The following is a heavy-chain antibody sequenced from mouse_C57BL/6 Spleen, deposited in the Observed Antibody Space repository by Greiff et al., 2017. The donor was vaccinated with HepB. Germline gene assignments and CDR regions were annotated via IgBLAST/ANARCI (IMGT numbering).Heavy chain of an antibody. Sequence: VKLVESGPGLVQPSQSLSITCTVSGFSLTSYGVHWVRQSPGKGLEWLGVIWRGGSTDYNAAFMSRLSITKDNSKSQVFFKMNSLQADDTAIYYCAKNSGYSNSYFDYWGQGTTLTVSS. J-gene: IGHJ2*01. CDR2: IWRGGST. CDR3: AKNSGYSNSYFDY. V-gene: IGHV2-5*01. D-gene: IGHD2-5*01. CDR1: GFSLTSYG.